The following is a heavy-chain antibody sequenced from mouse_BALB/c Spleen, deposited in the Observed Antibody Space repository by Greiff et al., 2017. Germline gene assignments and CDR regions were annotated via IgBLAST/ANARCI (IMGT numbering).Heavy chain of an antibody. CDR2: INPSNGGT. Sequence: QVQLQQSGAELVKPGASVKLSCKASGYTFTSYYMYWVKQRPGQGLEWIGEINPSNGGTNFNEKFKSKATLTVDKSSSTAYMQLSSLTSEDSAVYYCTREGDSAMDDGGRGTSVTVSS. J-gene: IGHJ4*01. CDR3: TREGDSAMDD. CDR1: GYTFTSYY. V-gene: IGHV1S81*02.